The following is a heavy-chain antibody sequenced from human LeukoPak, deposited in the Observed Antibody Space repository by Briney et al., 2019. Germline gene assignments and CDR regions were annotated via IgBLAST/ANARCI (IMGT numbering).Heavy chain of an antibody. J-gene: IGHJ3*02. Sequence: GGSLRLSCAASGFTFSNAWMSWVRQAPGKGLEWVVRIKSKTDGGTTDYAAPVKGRFTISRDDSKNTLYLQMNSLKTEDTAVYYCTTRGWSVTTQEAFDIWGQGTMVTVSS. D-gene: IGHD4-17*01. CDR2: IKSKTDGGTT. CDR3: TTRGWSVTTQEAFDI. V-gene: IGHV3-15*01. CDR1: GFTFSNAW.